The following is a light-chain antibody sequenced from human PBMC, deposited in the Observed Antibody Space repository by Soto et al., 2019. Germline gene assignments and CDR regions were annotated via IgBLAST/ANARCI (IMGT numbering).Light chain of an antibody. V-gene: IGKV1-39*01. CDR3: QQSFSSPWT. CDR2: DAS. CDR1: QDISDY. Sequence: IQMTQSPSSLSASVGDRVTITCQASQDISDYLNWYQQRPGKAPKLLIYDASNLEAGVPSRFSGSGSGTDFTLSISSLQPEDFATYFCQQSFSSPWTFGQGTKVVIK. J-gene: IGKJ1*01.